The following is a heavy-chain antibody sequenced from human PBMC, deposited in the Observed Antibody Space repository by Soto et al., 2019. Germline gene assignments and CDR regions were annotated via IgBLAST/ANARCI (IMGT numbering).Heavy chain of an antibody. Sequence: QVQLVQSGAEVKKPGFSVKVSCKASGGTFNSYAISWVRQAPGQGLEWMGGIIPIFGTADYAQKFQGRVTITAVESTSTAYMELSSLRSEDTAVYYCASHYDSGGYYYRGLDYWGQGTLVTVSS. V-gene: IGHV1-69*12. J-gene: IGHJ4*02. CDR1: GGTFNSYA. D-gene: IGHD3-22*01. CDR3: ASHYDSGGYYYRGLDY. CDR2: IIPIFGTA.